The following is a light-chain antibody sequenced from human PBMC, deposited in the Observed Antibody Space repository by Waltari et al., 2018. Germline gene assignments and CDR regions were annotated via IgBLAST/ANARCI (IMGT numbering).Light chain of an antibody. V-gene: IGKV3-15*01. Sequence: EIVMTQSPATLSVSPGERATLSCRASQSVSSKLAWYQRKHGQAPRLLIYGASTRATGIPARFSGSGSGTEFTLTISSLQSEDFAVYYCQQYNNWFTFGGGTKVEIK. CDR2: GAS. J-gene: IGKJ4*01. CDR1: QSVSSK. CDR3: QQYNNWFT.